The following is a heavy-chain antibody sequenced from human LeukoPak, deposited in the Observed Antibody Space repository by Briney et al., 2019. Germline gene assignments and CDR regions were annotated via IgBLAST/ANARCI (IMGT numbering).Heavy chain of an antibody. D-gene: IGHD3-22*01. Sequence: GESLKISCQGSGYSFTSYWIGWVRQMPGKGLEWMGIIYPGDSDTRYSPSFQGQVTISADKSISTAYLQWSSLKASDTAMYYCARLDYYDSSGYLDYYYYYGMDVWGQGTTVTVSS. V-gene: IGHV5-51*01. CDR2: IYPGDSDT. CDR1: GYSFTSYW. CDR3: ARLDYYDSSGYLDYYYYYGMDV. J-gene: IGHJ6*02.